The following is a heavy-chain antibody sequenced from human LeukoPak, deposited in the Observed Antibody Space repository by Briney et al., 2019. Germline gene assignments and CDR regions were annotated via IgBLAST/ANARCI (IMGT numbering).Heavy chain of an antibody. J-gene: IGHJ4*02. D-gene: IGHD1-26*01. CDR3: ASSGRYLGYFDY. V-gene: IGHV1-18*01. CDR2: ISAYNGNT. Sequence: ASVKVSCKASGYTFTSYGISWVRQAPGHGLEWMGWISAYNGNTNYAQKLQGRVTMTTDTSTSTAYMELRSLRSDDTAVYYCASSGRYLGYFDYWGQGTLVTVSS. CDR1: GYTFTSYG.